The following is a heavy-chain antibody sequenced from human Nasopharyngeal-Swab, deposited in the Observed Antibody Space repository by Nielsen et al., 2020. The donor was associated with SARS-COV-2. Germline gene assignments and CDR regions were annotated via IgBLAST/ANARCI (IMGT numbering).Heavy chain of an antibody. CDR1: GFTFSSYG. CDR2: ISYDGSNK. J-gene: IGHJ4*02. D-gene: IGHD1-26*01. V-gene: IGHV3-30*18. CDR3: AKPYSGSYYGYFDY. Sequence: GGSLRLSCAASGFTFSSYGMHWVRQAPGKGLEWVAVISYDGSNKYYADSVKGRFTISRDNSKNTLYLQMNSLRAEDTAVYYCAKPYSGSYYGYFDYWGQGTLATVSS.